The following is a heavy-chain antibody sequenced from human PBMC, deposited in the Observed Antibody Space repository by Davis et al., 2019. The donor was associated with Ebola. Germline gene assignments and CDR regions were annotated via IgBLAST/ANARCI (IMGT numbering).Heavy chain of an antibody. CDR1: GFTFSSYW. J-gene: IGHJ4*02. Sequence: GESLKISCVASGFTFSSYWMHWVRQAPGKGLVWVSRINSDGSSTNYADSVKGRFTISRDNAKNTLYLQMNSLRAEDTASYYCARDLVWNDYWGQGTLVTVSS. CDR3: ARDLVWNDY. CDR2: INSDGSST. V-gene: IGHV3-74*01. D-gene: IGHD1-1*01.